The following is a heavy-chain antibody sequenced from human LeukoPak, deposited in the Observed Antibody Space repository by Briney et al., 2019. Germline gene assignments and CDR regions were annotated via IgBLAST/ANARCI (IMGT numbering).Heavy chain of an antibody. CDR2: IYYSGST. D-gene: IGHD1/OR15-1a*01. CDR1: GGSISSGNYY. J-gene: IGHJ4*02. CDR3: ARVNPREQSPYYYLDY. V-gene: IGHV4-61*02. Sequence: SQTLSLTRTVSGGSISSGNYYWSWIRQPAGKGLEWIGSIYYSGSTYYNPSLKSRVTISVDTSKNQFSLKLSSVTAADTAVYYCARVNPREQSPYYYLDYWGQGTLVTVSS.